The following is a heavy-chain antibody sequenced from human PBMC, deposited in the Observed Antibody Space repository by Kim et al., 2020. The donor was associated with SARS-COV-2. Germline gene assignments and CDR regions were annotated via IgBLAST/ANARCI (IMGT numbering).Heavy chain of an antibody. V-gene: IGHV3-9*01. J-gene: IGHJ6*02. D-gene: IGHD6-19*01. CDR1: GFTFDDYA. Sequence: GGSLRLSCAASGFTFDDYAMHWVRQAPGKGLEWVSGISWNSGSIGYADSVKGRFTISRDNAKNSLYLQMNSLRAEDTALYYCAKDLAAVAGSNLWTYYYGMDVWGQGTTVTVSS. CDR3: AKDLAAVAGSNLWTYYYGMDV. CDR2: ISWNSGSI.